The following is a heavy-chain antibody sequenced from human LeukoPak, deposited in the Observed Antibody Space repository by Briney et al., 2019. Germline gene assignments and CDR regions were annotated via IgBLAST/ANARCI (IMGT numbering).Heavy chain of an antibody. CDR3: ARQAVTHGFDY. Sequence: GESLKISCKGSGYSFTSYRIGWVRQMPGKGLEWMGIIYPGDSDSRYSPSFQGQVTMSADKSISTAYLQWSSLKASDTAMYYCARQAVTHGFDYWGQGTLVTVSS. V-gene: IGHV5-51*01. D-gene: IGHD6-19*01. J-gene: IGHJ4*02. CDR1: GYSFTSYR. CDR2: IYPGDSDS.